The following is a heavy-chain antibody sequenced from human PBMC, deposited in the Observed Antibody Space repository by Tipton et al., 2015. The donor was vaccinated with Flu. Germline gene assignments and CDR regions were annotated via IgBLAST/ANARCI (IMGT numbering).Heavy chain of an antibody. Sequence: SLRLSCTASGFTFGDYAMSWVRQAPGKGLEWVGFIRSKAYGGTTEYAASVKGRFTISRDDSKSIAYLQMNSLKTEDTAVHYCTRTAYYYDLPPGAFDIWGQGTMVTVSS. CDR1: GFTFGDYA. CDR3: TRTAYYYDLPPGAFDI. D-gene: IGHD3-22*01. CDR2: IRSKAYGGTT. V-gene: IGHV3-49*04. J-gene: IGHJ3*02.